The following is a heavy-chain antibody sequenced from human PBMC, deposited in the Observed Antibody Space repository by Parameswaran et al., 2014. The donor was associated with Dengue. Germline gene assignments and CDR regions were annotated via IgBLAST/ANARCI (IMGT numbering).Heavy chain of an antibody. CDR2: IYSGGST. J-gene: IGHJ4*02. Sequence: RWIRQPPGKGLEWVSVIYSGGSTYYADSVKGRFTISRHNSKNTLYLQMNSLRAEDTAVYYCARGGDYGDYGSIDYWGQGTLVTVSS. V-gene: IGHV3-53*04. D-gene: IGHD4-17*01. CDR3: ARGGDYGDYGSIDY.